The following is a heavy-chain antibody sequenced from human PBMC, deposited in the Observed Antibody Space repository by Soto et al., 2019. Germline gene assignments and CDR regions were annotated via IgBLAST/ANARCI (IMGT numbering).Heavy chain of an antibody. Sequence: QLQLQESGSGLVKPAQTLSLTCAVSGASFSSGGYSWVWIRQPPGKGLEWIGYIYHSGSTYYNPSLKSRVTRSVDRSKNQFSLKLSSVTAADTAVYYCARSITMVRGVIIRAFDIWGQGTMVTVSS. D-gene: IGHD3-10*01. V-gene: IGHV4-30-2*01. CDR3: ARSITMVRGVIIRAFDI. CDR2: IYHSGST. J-gene: IGHJ3*02. CDR1: GASFSSGGYS.